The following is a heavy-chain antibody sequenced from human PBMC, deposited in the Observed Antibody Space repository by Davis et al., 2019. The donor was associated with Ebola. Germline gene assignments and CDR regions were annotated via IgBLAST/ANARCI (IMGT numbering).Heavy chain of an antibody. CDR1: GGSFSAYY. Sequence: PSETLSLTCAVYGGSFSAYYWTWIRQPPGKGLEWIGEINHSGSAGYHPSLKSRVTMSVDTSKNQFSLKMTSVTAADTAVYYCARGRLQLWVDDVFDIWGQGTMVTVSS. CDR2: INHSGSA. CDR3: ARGRLQLWVDDVFDI. V-gene: IGHV4-34*01. D-gene: IGHD5-18*01. J-gene: IGHJ3*02.